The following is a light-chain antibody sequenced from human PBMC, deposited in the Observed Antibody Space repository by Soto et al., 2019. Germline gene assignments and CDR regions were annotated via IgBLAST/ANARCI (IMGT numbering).Light chain of an antibody. Sequence: IQMTQSPSTLSASVGDRVAISSRASQSISSWLAWYQQKPGKAPKLLIYKASSLESGVPSRFSGSGSGTHFTLTISSLQPDDSATYYCQQYNSYSRTFGQGTKV. V-gene: IGKV1-5*03. CDR2: KAS. J-gene: IGKJ1*01. CDR3: QQYNSYSRT. CDR1: QSISSW.